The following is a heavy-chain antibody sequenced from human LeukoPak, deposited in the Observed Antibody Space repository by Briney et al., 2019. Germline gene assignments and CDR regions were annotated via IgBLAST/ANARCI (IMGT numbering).Heavy chain of an antibody. D-gene: IGHD4-17*01. CDR2: ITSGSLYT. Sequence: GGSLRLSCAASGFTFSAYYMSWIRQAPGKGLEWVSYITSGSLYTNYADSVKGRFTISRDNAKNSLYLQMNSLRAEDTAVYYCARGMYDYGDSPATSYFDFWGQGALVTVSS. CDR1: GFTFSAYY. V-gene: IGHV3-11*05. CDR3: ARGMYDYGDSPATSYFDF. J-gene: IGHJ4*02.